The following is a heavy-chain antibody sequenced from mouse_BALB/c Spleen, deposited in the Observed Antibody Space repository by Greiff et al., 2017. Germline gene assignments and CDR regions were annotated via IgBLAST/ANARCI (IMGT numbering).Heavy chain of an antibody. Sequence: DVMLVESGGGLVKPGGSLKLSCAASGFTFSSYAMSWVRQTPEKRLEWVATISSGGSYTYYPDSVKGRFTISRDNAKNTLYLQMSSLRSEDTAMYYCARRGYGSSYGDYFDYWGQGTTLTVSS. D-gene: IGHD1-1*01. CDR1: GFTFSSYA. CDR3: ARRGYGSSYGDYFDY. CDR2: ISSGGSYT. J-gene: IGHJ2*01. V-gene: IGHV5-9-1*01.